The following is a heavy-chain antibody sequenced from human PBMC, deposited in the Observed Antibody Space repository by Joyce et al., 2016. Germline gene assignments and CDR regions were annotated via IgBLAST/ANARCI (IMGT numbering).Heavy chain of an antibody. Sequence: QVQLVESGGGVVQPGRSLRLSCAASGFTFRTFGMHWVRQAPGKGLEWVAMIWYDGTKKYYADSVKGRFTISRDNSKNTLFLQMNSLRADDTAMYYCTRVRGIAVTGTDYWGQGTLVTVSS. J-gene: IGHJ4*02. CDR2: IWYDGTKK. D-gene: IGHD6-19*01. CDR1: GFTFRTFG. CDR3: TRVRGIAVTGTDY. V-gene: IGHV3-33*01.